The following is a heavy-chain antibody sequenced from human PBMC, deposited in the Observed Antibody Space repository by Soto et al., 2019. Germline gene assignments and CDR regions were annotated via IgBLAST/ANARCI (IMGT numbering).Heavy chain of an antibody. V-gene: IGHV4-30-2*01. CDR2: IYQSGVT. CDR3: AGMPYTSGLRFDP. CDR1: GDSYSISTYS. D-gene: IGHD6-19*01. J-gene: IGHJ5*02. Sequence: SEILSLTCNMSGDSYSISTYSWSWIRQPPGKAPQWIGFIYQSGVTSYNPSLASRVSISLDRSNNQCSLKLKSVTAADTAVYFCAGMPYTSGLRFDPWGPGTLVTVSS.